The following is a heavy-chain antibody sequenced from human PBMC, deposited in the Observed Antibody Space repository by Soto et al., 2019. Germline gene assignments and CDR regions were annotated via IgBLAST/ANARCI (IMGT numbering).Heavy chain of an antibody. Sequence: EVQLLESGGNLIQPGGSLRLSCVASGCTFSTYAMSWVRQAPGKGLEWVSSTSGSGSHTYYADSVKGRFTISRDNSKNTLYLQMSSLRADDTAVYYCAKAAGIYYFDYWGQGALVTVSS. D-gene: IGHD1-20*01. J-gene: IGHJ4*02. CDR3: AKAAGIYYFDY. CDR2: TSGSGSHT. CDR1: GCTFSTYA. V-gene: IGHV3-23*01.